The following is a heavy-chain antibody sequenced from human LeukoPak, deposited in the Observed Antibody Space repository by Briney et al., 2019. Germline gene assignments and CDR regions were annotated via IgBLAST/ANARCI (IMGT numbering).Heavy chain of an antibody. D-gene: IGHD3-22*01. CDR2: TNPNSGGT. J-gene: IGHJ4*02. V-gene: IGHV1-2*06. CDR1: TFXXXY. CDR3: ARTYYYDSSGYPPFDY. Sequence: TFXXXYMHWVRQAPGQGLEWMGRTNPNSGGTNYAQKFQGRVTMTRDTSISTAYMELSRLRSDDTAVYYCARTYYYDSSGYPPFDYWGQGTLVTVSS.